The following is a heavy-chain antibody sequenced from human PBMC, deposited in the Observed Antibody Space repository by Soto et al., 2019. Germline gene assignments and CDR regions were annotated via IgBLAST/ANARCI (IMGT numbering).Heavy chain of an antibody. CDR1: GFTFSSYS. CDR2: ISSSSSYI. V-gene: IGHV3-21*01. D-gene: IGHD6-13*01. Sequence: EVQLVESGGGLVKPGGSLRLSCAASGFTFSSYSMNWVRQAPGKGLEWVSSISSSSSYIYYADSVKGRFTISRDNAKNALYLQMNSLRAEDTAVYYCARTYSSSWHFDYWGQGTLVTVSS. J-gene: IGHJ4*02. CDR3: ARTYSSSWHFDY.